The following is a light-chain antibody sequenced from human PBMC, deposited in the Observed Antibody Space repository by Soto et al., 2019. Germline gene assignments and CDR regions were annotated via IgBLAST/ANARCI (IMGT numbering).Light chain of an antibody. CDR1: QSVSSI. Sequence: EIVITQSPSTLSVSPGERATLSCRASQSVSSILAWYQQKPGQAPRLLIYGASTRATGIPARFSGSGSGTEFTLTISSLQSEDFAVYYCQQYNNWPPLTFGGGTKVDIK. CDR3: QQYNNWPPLT. V-gene: IGKV3D-15*01. CDR2: GAS. J-gene: IGKJ4*01.